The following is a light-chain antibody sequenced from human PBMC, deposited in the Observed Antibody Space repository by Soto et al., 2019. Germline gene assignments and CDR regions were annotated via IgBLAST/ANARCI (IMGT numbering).Light chain of an antibody. V-gene: IGKV1-27*01. CDR1: QGIIDY. CDR2: PAS. CDR3: QKYNTAPQT. J-gene: IGKJ1*01. Sequence: DIQMTQSPSSLSASVGDRVTITCRASQGIIDYVAWYQQKPGRAPKLLIYPASTLQSGVPSRFSGRGSGTAFTLTISSLQPEDVASYYCQKYNTAPQTFGQGPKLEIK.